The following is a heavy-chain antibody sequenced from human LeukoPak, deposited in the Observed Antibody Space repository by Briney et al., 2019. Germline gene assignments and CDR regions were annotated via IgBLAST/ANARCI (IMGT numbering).Heavy chain of an antibody. CDR3: ARADYGDYGAY. Sequence: PGGSLRLSCAASRFTFSRYWMSWVRQAPGKALEWVANIKQDGSEKYYVDSVKGRFTISRDNAKNSLYLQMNSLRAEDTAVYYCARADYGDYGAYWGQGTLVTVSS. CDR1: RFTFSRYW. J-gene: IGHJ4*02. D-gene: IGHD4-17*01. V-gene: IGHV3-7*05. CDR2: IKQDGSEK.